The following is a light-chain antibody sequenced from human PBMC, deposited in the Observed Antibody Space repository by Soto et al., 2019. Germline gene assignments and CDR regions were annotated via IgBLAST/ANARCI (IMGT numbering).Light chain of an antibody. CDR2: DVS. CDR3: SSYTSSSALV. CDR1: SSDVGGYNY. J-gene: IGLJ1*01. V-gene: IGLV2-14*01. Sequence: QSVLTQPASVSGSPGQSITISCTGTSSDVGGYNYVSWYQQHPGKAPKLMIYDVSNRPSGVFNRFSGSKSGNTASLTISGLQAEDEADYYCSSYTSSSALVFGTGTKVTVL.